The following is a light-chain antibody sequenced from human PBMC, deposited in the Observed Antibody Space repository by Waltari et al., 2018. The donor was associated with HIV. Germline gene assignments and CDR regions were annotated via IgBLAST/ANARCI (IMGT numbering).Light chain of an antibody. Sequence: QSALTQPASVSGSPGQSITISCTGSSRDVVPFNFVSGYQQSPGKAPKHVIFAVSNRPSGVSSRFSVSKSGNTASLTISGLQAEDEADYHCSSYRRDSTQVFGGGTKLTVL. V-gene: IGLV2-14*01. CDR1: SRDVVPFNF. CDR2: AVS. CDR3: SSYRRDSTQV. J-gene: IGLJ2*01.